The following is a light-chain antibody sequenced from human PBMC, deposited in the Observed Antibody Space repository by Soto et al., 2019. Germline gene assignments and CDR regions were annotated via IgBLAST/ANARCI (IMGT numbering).Light chain of an antibody. V-gene: IGLV2-14*03. CDR2: DVS. CDR3: SSFTGSNYV. Sequence: QSALTQPASVSGSPGQSITISCNGTISDVGGYNFVSWYQQYPGKAPKLMICDVSNRPSGVSNRFSGSKSGNTASLTISGLQAEDEADYYCSSFTGSNYVFGTGTKVTVL. J-gene: IGLJ1*01. CDR1: ISDVGGYNF.